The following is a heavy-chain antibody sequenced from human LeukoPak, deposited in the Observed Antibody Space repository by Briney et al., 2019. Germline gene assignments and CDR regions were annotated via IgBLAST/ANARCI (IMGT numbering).Heavy chain of an antibody. J-gene: IGHJ4*02. V-gene: IGHV5-51*01. D-gene: IGHD5-12*01. CDR3: ARHDKGYSGYVTLDY. CDR2: INPGYSDI. Sequence: GESLKISCKGSGYSFTSYWIGWVCQLPGKGLEWMGIINPGYSDIRYSPSFQGQVTISADKSISTAYLQWSSLKASDTAIYYCARHDKGYSGYVTLDYWGQGTLVTVSS. CDR1: GYSFTSYW.